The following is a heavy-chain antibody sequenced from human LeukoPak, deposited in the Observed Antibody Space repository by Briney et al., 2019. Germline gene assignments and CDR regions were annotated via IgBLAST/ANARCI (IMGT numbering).Heavy chain of an antibody. CDR3: AREHSSHFT. V-gene: IGHV3-7*01. Sequence: PRGSLRLSCTASGLSFSNAWMSWVRQAPGKGLEWVAHIKQDGSDTYVDSVKGRFTISRDIAKTSLFLHMNSLTTEDSAVYYCAREHSSHFTWGQGTLVTVSS. CDR1: GLSFSNAW. J-gene: IGHJ4*02. D-gene: IGHD3-3*02. CDR2: IKQDGSDT.